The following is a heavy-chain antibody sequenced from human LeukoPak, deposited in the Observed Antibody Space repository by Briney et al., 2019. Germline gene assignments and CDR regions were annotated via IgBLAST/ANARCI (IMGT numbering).Heavy chain of an antibody. CDR3: ARTGGNSYWYFDL. Sequence: SETLSLTCTVSGGSINIYYWCCIRQPPGKGLWKIGYIDYSGNTKYNPSLKSRVTISVDTSKNQFSLKLISVTAADTAVYYCARTGGNSYWYFDLWGRGTLVTVSS. CDR2: IDYSGNT. D-gene: IGHD4-23*01. J-gene: IGHJ2*01. V-gene: IGHV4-59*01. CDR1: GGSINIYY.